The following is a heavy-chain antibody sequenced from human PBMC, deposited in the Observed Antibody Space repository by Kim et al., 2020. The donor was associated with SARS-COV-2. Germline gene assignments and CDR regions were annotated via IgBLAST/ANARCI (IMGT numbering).Heavy chain of an antibody. J-gene: IGHJ4*02. CDR2: INPYSGDT. D-gene: IGHD6-13*01. Sequence: ASVKVSCKTSGYTFTDYYIHWVRQAPGQGLEWMGWINPYSGDTKYIQKFQGRVTMTRDTSTAFMDLSRLRSDDTAIYYCAVLSTIAARFDSWGQGSLVTVSS. V-gene: IGHV1-2*02. CDR3: AVLSTIAARFDS. CDR1: GYTFTDYY.